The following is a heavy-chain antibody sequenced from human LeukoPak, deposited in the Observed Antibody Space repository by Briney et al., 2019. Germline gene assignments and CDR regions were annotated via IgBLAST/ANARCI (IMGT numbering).Heavy chain of an antibody. CDR3: AREWQGGIAAAGTRIEGDY. CDR2: IKQNGSEK. J-gene: IGHJ4*02. CDR1: GFSVSGYW. D-gene: IGHD6-13*01. Sequence: GGSLRLSCAVSGFSVSGYWMTWVRQAPGKGLEWVANIKQNGSEKNYVDSVKGRFTISRDNAENSLFLQMNSLRVEDTAVYYCAREWQGGIAAAGTRIEGDYWGQGTLVAVSS. V-gene: IGHV3-7*01.